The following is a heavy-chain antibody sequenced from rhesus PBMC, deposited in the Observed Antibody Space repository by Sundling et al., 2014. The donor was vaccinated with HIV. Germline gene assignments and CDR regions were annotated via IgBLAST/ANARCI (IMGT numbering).Heavy chain of an antibody. J-gene: IGHJ5-1*01. Sequence: EVQLVESGGGLVQPGGSLRLSCAASGFTFSSYAMYWVRQAPGKGLEWISAISSGGSTYYADSVKGRFTISRDNSKNTLSLQMNSLRAEDTAVYYCAKDRDYSYSFGGVFDVWGPGVLVTVSS. CDR1: GFTFSSYA. CDR3: AKDRDYSYSFGGVFDV. V-gene: IGHV3-103*01. D-gene: IGHD5-12*01. CDR2: ISSGGST.